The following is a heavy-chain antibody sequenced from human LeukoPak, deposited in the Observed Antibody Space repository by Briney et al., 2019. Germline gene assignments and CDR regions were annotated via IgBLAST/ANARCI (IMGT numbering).Heavy chain of an antibody. D-gene: IGHD3-10*01. CDR1: GGTFSSYA. CDR2: IIPIFGTA. Sequence: ASVKVSCKASGGTFSSYAISWVQQAPGQGLEWMGGIIPIFGTANYAQKFQGRVTITADESTSTAYMELSSLRSEDTAVYYCARQSHYYGSGSYYNLRFDPWGQGTLVTVSS. V-gene: IGHV1-69*13. J-gene: IGHJ5*02. CDR3: ARQSHYYGSGSYYNLRFDP.